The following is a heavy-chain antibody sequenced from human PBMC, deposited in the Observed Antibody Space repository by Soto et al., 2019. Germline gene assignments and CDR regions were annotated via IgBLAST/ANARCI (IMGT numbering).Heavy chain of an antibody. Sequence: QVQLQESGPRLVKPSGTLSLTCAVSGGSISSSNWWSVVRPPPGKGLEWIGEFYHSGSTNYNPSLKSRVTISVDKSRNQFSRKLSSVTAADTAVYYCARGISGGRHFDYWGQGTLLTVSS. V-gene: IGHV4-4*02. CDR3: ARGISGGRHFDY. J-gene: IGHJ4*02. D-gene: IGHD2-15*01. CDR1: GGSISSSNW. CDR2: FYHSGST.